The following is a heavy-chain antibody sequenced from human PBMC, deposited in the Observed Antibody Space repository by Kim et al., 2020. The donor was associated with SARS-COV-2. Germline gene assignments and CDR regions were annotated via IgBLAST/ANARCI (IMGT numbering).Heavy chain of an antibody. D-gene: IGHD2-15*01. CDR3: ARQGEGILRGSEMYYFDY. Sequence: SETLSLTCTVSGGSISSSSYYWGWIRQPPGKVLEWIGSIYYSGSTYYNPSLKSRVTISVDTSKNQFSLKLSSVTAADTAVYYCARQGEGILRGSEMYYFDYWGQGTLVTVSS. V-gene: IGHV4-39*01. CDR1: GGSISSSSYY. CDR2: IYYSGST. J-gene: IGHJ4*02.